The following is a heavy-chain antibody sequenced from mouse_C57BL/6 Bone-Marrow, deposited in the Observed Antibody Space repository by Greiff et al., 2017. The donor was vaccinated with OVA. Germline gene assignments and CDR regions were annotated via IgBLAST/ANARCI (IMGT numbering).Heavy chain of an antibody. Sequence: EVKLVESVAELVRPGASVKLSCTASGFNIKNTYMHWVKQRPEQGLEWIGRIDPANGNTKYAPKFQGKATITADTSSNTAYLQLSSLTSEDTAIYYCARWSNYFSWFAYWGQGTLVTVSA. V-gene: IGHV14-3*01. D-gene: IGHD2-5*01. CDR2: IDPANGNT. CDR3: ARWSNYFSWFAY. J-gene: IGHJ3*01. CDR1: GFNIKNTY.